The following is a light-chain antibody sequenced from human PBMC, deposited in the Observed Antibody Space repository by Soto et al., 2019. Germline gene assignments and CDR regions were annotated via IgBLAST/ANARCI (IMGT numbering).Light chain of an antibody. J-gene: IGKJ3*01. V-gene: IGKV3-11*01. Sequence: EIVLTQSPATLSLSPGEKATLSCRASQSVSNYLAWHQQKPGQAPRLLIFDASNRATGVPARFSGSGSGTDFTLTIISLGPEDFAVYYCQQRVSWPLTFGPGTKVDIK. CDR2: DAS. CDR3: QQRVSWPLT. CDR1: QSVSNY.